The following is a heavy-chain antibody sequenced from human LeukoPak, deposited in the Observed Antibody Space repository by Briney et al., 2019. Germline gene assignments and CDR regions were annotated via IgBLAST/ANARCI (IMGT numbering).Heavy chain of an antibody. J-gene: IGHJ4*02. V-gene: IGHV1-69*04. CDR1: GGTFSSYA. D-gene: IGHD6-19*01. CDR3: ARVRIAVAGGFDY. CDR2: IIPILGIA. Sequence: GASVKVSCKASGGTFSSYAISWVRQAPGQGLEWMGRIIPILGIANYAQKSQGRVTITADKSTSTAYMELSSLRSEDTAVYYCARVRIAVAGGFDYWGQGTLVTVSS.